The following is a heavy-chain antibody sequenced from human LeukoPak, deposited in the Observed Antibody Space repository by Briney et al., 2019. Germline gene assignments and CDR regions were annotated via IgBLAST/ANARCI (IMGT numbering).Heavy chain of an antibody. CDR1: GFTFSSYA. Sequence: PGGSLRLSCAASGFTFSSYAMNWIRQAPGTGLEWVSYISISSSTRYYADSVKGRFTISRDNAKNSLFLQMNSLRADDTAMYYCARSGTAAGTADYWGRGTLVTVSS. D-gene: IGHD6-13*01. J-gene: IGHJ4*02. V-gene: IGHV3-48*01. CDR2: ISISSSTR. CDR3: ARSGTAAGTADY.